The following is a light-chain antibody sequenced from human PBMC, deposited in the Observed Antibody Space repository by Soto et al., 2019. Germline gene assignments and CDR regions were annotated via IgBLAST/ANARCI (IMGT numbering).Light chain of an antibody. V-gene: IGLV3-21*04. J-gene: IGLJ2*01. CDR3: QVWDSSSDHVI. CDR2: YDS. Sequence: SYEPTQTPSVSLAPGQTASITCGGNSIGSKSVHWYQQKPGQAPIVVIYYDSDPPSGIPERFAGSNSGNTATLTISRVEAGDEADYYCQVWDSSSDHVIFGGGTKVTVL. CDR1: SIGSKS.